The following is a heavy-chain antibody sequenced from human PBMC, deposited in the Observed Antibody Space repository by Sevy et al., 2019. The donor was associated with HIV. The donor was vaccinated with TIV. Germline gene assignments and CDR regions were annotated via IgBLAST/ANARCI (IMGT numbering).Heavy chain of an antibody. CDR3: AKDLDIVAVAAAIRLSY. CDR1: GFTFRNYA. D-gene: IGHD2-2*01. J-gene: IGHJ4*02. V-gene: IGHV3-23*01. Sequence: GGSLRLSCAASGFTFRNYAMSWVRQAPGKGLEWVPALSGTGGSTYYADSVKGRFTISRDNSKNTLYLQMNSLRVEDTAVYYCAKDLDIVAVAAAIRLSYWGQGTLVTVSS. CDR2: LSGTGGST.